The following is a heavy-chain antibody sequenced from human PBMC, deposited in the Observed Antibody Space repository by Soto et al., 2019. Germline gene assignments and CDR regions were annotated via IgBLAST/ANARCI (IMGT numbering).Heavy chain of an antibody. V-gene: IGHV6-1*01. J-gene: IGHJ4*02. CDR2: TYYRSKWYI. Sequence: SQTLSLTCAISGDSVSSNSAAWNWIRQSPSRGLEWLGRTYYRSKWYIEYAVSVKSRIAINPDTSKNQFSLQPNSVTPEDTAVYYWGRTKSVFDSWGQGTLVTVSS. CDR3: GRTKSVFDS. CDR1: GDSVSSNSAA.